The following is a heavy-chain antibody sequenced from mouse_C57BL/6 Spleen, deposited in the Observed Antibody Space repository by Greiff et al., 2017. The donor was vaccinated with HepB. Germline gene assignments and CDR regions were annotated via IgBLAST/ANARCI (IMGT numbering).Heavy chain of an antibody. J-gene: IGHJ4*01. CDR1: GYTFSSYA. CDR3: IRVQGMQLYYFAMDY. D-gene: IGHD6-1*01. Sequence: EVQVVESGGGLVKPGGSLKLSCAASGYTFSSYAMSWVRQTTEKRLEWVANISDGGSYTYYPDNVKGRFTISRDNAKNNLYMHMSHLKSEDTAMYYCIRVQGMQLYYFAMDYGGQGTSVTVSS. CDR2: ISDGGSYT. V-gene: IGHV5-4*01.